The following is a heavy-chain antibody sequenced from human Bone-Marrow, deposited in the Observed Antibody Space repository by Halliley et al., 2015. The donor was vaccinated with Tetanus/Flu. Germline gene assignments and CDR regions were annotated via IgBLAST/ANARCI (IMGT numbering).Heavy chain of an antibody. V-gene: IGHV4-34*01. CDR3: ARQSFGTFGMDL. D-gene: IGHD3-10*01. Sequence: GVGGIGEINNGGSPNHTPSLKGRVGISVDPSKSELYLGLTSGTAADTAVYYCARQSFGTFGMDLWGQGTAVTVSS. CDR2: INNGGSP. J-gene: IGHJ6*02.